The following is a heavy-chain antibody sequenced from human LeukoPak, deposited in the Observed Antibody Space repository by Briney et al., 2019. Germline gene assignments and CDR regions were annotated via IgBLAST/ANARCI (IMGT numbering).Heavy chain of an antibody. CDR1: GGSISSSPYY. Sequence: SETLSLTCTVSGGSISSSPYYWGWIRQPPGKGLEWIGSIYYNGNTYHNTSLKSRVSISVDTSKNQFSLKLSSVTAADTAVYYCARKLYELPADYWGQGTLVTVSS. CDR2: IYYNGNT. V-gene: IGHV4-39*07. D-gene: IGHD1-26*01. J-gene: IGHJ4*02. CDR3: ARKLYELPADY.